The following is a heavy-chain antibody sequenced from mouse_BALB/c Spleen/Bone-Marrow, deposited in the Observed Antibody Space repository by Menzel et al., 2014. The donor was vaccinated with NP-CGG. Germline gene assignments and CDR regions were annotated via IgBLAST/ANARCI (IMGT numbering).Heavy chain of an antibody. J-gene: IGHJ3*01. Sequence: EVKLVESGTVLARPGASVKMSCKASGYTFTSYWMHWVKQRPGQGLEWIGTIYPGNSDTSYNQKFKGKAKLTAVTSTSTAYMELSSLTNEDSAVYYCTRVITTGSAWFVYWGQGTLVTVS. CDR3: TRVITTGSAWFVY. D-gene: IGHD2-4*01. CDR2: IYPGNSDT. CDR1: GYTFTSYW. V-gene: IGHV1-5*01.